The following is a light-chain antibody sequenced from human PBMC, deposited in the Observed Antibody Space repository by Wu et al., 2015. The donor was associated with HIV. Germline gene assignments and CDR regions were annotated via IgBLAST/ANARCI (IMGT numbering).Light chain of an antibody. J-gene: IGKJ5*01. CDR1: QSMNNF. Sequence: DIQMTQSPSSLSASVGDRVTITCRASQSMNNFLNWYQQKPGKAPKLLIYSASSLQSGVPSRFSGSGSGTDFTLTISSLDPEDFAVYYCQQRTNWPLTFGQGTRLEIK. CDR2: SAS. CDR3: QQRTNWPLT. V-gene: IGKV1-39*01.